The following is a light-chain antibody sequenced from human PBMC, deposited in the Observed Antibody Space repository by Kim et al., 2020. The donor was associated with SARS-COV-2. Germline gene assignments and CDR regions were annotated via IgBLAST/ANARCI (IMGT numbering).Light chain of an antibody. V-gene: IGKV4-1*01. CDR2: WAS. CDR3: QQYYSTPWT. J-gene: IGKJ1*01. Sequence: ATIDGKASQIVLYSSNNKSYLAWYQQKPGQPPKLLIYWASTRESGVPDRFSGSGSGTDFTLTISSLQAEDVAVYYCQQYYSTPWTFGQGTKVDIK. CDR1: QIVLYSSNNKSY.